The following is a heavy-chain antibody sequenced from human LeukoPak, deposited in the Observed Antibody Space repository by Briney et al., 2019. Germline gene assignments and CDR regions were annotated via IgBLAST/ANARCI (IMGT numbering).Heavy chain of an antibody. CDR1: GFTFSSYG. CDR3: ARDYFIRGYSYGDWFDP. CDR2: IRYDGSNK. V-gene: IGHV3-30*02. J-gene: IGHJ5*02. Sequence: GGSLRLSCPASGFTFSSYGMHWVRQAPGKGLEWVAFIRYDGSNKYYADSVKGRFTISRDNSKNTLYLQMNSLRAEDTAVYYCARDYFIRGYSYGDWFDPWGQGTLVTVSS. D-gene: IGHD5-18*01.